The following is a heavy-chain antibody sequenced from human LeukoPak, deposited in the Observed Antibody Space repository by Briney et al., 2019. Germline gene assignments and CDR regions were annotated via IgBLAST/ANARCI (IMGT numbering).Heavy chain of an antibody. Sequence: GSVKVSCKASGYTFTGYYMHWVRQAPGQGLEWMGRINPNSGGTNYAQKFQGRVTMTRDTSTSTVYMELSSLRSDDTAVYYCAREDTAVAGLDHWGQGTLVHVSP. D-gene: IGHD6-19*01. J-gene: IGHJ4*02. CDR3: AREDTAVAGLDH. CDR2: INPNSGGT. V-gene: IGHV1-2*06. CDR1: GYTFTGYY.